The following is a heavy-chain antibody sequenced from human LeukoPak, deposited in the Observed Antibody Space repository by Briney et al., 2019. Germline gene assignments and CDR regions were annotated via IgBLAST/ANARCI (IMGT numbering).Heavy chain of an antibody. CDR1: GGTFSSYA. J-gene: IGHJ6*03. V-gene: IGHV1-69*05. CDR3: AREIIRAAGIYYYYMDV. D-gene: IGHD6-13*01. Sequence: SSVKVSCKASGGTFSSYAISWVRQAPGQGLEWMGRIIPIFGTANYAQKFQGRVTITTDESTSTAYMELSSPRSEDTAVYYCAREIIRAAGIYYYYMDVWGKGTTVTVSS. CDR2: IIPIFGTA.